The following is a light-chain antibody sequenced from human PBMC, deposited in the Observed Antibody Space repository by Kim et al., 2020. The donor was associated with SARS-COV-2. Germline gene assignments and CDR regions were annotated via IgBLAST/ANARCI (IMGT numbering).Light chain of an antibody. J-gene: IGLJ1*01. CDR2: GKN. Sequence: SSELTQDPAVSVALGQTVRITCQGDSLRSYYASWYQQKPGQAPVLVIYGKNNRPSGIPDRFSGPSSGHTASLTLTGAQAEDEADYYCNSRDSSGNHYVFG. CDR3: NSRDSSGNHYV. V-gene: IGLV3-19*01. CDR1: SLRSYY.